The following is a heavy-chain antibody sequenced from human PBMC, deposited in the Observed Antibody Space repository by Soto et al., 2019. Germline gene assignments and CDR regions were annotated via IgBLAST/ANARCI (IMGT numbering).Heavy chain of an antibody. D-gene: IGHD3-10*01. Sequence: QVQVLQSGPEVKKPGASVKVSCKVSGHTLTELSMHWVRQAPGKGLEWMGGFDPEAGEIVYERKFQGRIVMTDDTSTDTVYMELRSLRSEDTALYYCVTLAGYFGAGSAFDYWGQGTLVTVSS. CDR2: FDPEAGEI. J-gene: IGHJ4*02. CDR3: VTLAGYFGAGSAFDY. V-gene: IGHV1-24*01. CDR1: GHTLTELS.